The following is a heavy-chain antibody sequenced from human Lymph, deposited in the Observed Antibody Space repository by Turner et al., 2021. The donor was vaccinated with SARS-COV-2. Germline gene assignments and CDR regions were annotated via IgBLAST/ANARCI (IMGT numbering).Heavy chain of an antibody. D-gene: IGHD2-15*01. CDR3: ARVGPGGFDY. Sequence: QVQLVQSGAEVKKPGASVKVSCKASGYTFTSYYMHWVRQAPGQGLEWMGIINPSDDSTSYAQKFQGRVTMTRETSTSTVYMELSSLRSEDTAVYYCARVGPGGFDYWGQGTPVTVSS. CDR2: INPSDDST. V-gene: IGHV1-46*01. J-gene: IGHJ4*02. CDR1: GYTFTSYY.